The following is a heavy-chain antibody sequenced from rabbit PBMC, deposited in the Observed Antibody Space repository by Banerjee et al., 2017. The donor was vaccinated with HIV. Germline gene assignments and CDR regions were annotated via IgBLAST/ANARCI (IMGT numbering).Heavy chain of an antibody. Sequence: APGKGLEWIGCIDTGSGSTYYASWAKGRFTISKTSSTTVTLQMTSLTAADTATYFCARETGYAGGGYSFNLWGPGTLVTVS. V-gene: IGHV1S40*01. J-gene: IGHJ4*01. CDR3: ARETGYAGGGYSFNL. CDR2: IDTGSGST. D-gene: IGHD8-1*01.